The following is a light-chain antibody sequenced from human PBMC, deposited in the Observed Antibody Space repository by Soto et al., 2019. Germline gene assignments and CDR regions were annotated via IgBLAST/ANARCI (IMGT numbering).Light chain of an antibody. CDR2: EVT. J-gene: IGLJ2*01. V-gene: IGLV2-8*01. CDR3: SSYAGSNNLVV. Sequence: QSALTQPPSASGSTGQSVTISCTGTSSDIGGYNYVSWYQQHPGKAPKRMIYEVTKRPSGVPDRFSGSKSGNTASLTVSGLQAEDEADYYCSSYAGSNNLVVFGGGTKLTVL. CDR1: SSDIGGYNY.